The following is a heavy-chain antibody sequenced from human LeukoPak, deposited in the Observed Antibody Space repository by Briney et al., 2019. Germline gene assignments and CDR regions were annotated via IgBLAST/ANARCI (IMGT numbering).Heavy chain of an antibody. CDR1: GYTFTGYY. CDR2: INPNSGGT. D-gene: IGHD3-10*01. V-gene: IGHV1-2*02. CDR3: ARGGSGRDYYYYYMDV. J-gene: IGHJ6*03. Sequence: ASVKVSCKASGYTFTGYYMHWVRQAPGQGLEWTGWINPNSGGTNYAQKFQGRVTMTRDTSISTAYMELSRLRSDDTAVYYCARGGSGRDYYYYYMDVWGKGTTVTVSS.